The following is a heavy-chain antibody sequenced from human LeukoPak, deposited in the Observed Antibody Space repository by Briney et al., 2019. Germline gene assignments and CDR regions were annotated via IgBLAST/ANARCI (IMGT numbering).Heavy chain of an antibody. CDR2: IYTSGST. CDR3: ARAPRVVLDFDY. Sequence: SETLSLTCTVSGGSISSGSYYRSWIRQPAGKGLEWIGRIYTSGSTNYNPSLKSRVTISVDTSKNQFSLKLSSVTAADTAVYYCARAPRVVLDFDYWGQGTLVTVSS. V-gene: IGHV4-61*02. CDR1: GGSISSGSYY. D-gene: IGHD3-3*01. J-gene: IGHJ4*02.